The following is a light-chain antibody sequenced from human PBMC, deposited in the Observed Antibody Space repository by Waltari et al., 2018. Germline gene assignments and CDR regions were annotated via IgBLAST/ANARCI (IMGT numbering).Light chain of an antibody. CDR3: QTGGHGTWV. V-gene: IGLV4-69*01. CDR1: SGHITNV. Sequence: QLVLTQSPSASASLGASVKLTCTLTSGHITNVTPWHPQQPRKGPRYLMKVNSDGSHSKGDEIPDRFSGSSSGAERYLTISSLQSEDEADYYCQTGGHGTWVFGGGTKLTVL. CDR2: VNSDGSH. J-gene: IGLJ3*02.